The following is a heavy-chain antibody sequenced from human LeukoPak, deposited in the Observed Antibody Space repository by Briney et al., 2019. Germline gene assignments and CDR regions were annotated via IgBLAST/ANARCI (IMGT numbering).Heavy chain of an antibody. D-gene: IGHD2-2*01. J-gene: IGHJ4*02. Sequence: PSETLSLTCTVSGGSISSSSYYWGWIRQPPGKGLEWIGSIYYSGITYYNPSLESRVTSLVDTSKNQFSLKLSSVTAADTAVYYCASPLGYCSSTNCYGDYWGQGTLVTVSS. CDR1: GGSISSSSYY. V-gene: IGHV4-39*01. CDR3: ASPLGYCSSTNCYGDY. CDR2: IYYSGIT.